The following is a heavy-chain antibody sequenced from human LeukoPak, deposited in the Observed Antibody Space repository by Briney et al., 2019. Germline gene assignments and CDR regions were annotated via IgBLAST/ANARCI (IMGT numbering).Heavy chain of an antibody. CDR2: ISGSGGTT. Sequence: GGSLRLSCAASGLTFSSYALAWVRQAPGKGLEWVSAISGSGGTTYYADSVKGHFTISRGNSKNTLYLQMNSLRAEDMAVYYCAKNFYGDYNFFFDYWGQGTLVTVSS. CDR3: AKNFYGDYNFFFDY. V-gene: IGHV3-23*01. CDR1: GLTFSSYA. D-gene: IGHD4-17*01. J-gene: IGHJ4*02.